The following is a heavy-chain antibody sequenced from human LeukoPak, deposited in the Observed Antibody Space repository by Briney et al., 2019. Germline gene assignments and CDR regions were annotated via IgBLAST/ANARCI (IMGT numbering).Heavy chain of an antibody. J-gene: IGHJ5*02. D-gene: IGHD6-13*01. Sequence: ASVKVSCTASGYSFTSYAMNWVRQAPGQGLEWMGWINTNTGNPTYAQGFTGRFVFSLDTSVSTAYLQISSLKAEDTAVYYCAREFYSSSRYWFDPWGQGTPVTVSS. CDR2: INTNTGNP. CDR3: AREFYSSSRYWFDP. V-gene: IGHV7-4-1*02. CDR1: GYSFTSYA.